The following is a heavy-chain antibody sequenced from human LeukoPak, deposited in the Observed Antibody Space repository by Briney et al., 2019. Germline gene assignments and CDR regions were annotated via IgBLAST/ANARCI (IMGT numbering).Heavy chain of an antibody. CDR1: GGSISSYY. D-gene: IGHD6-19*01. Sequence: PSETLSLTCTVSGGSISSYYWSWIRQPPGKGLEWIGYIYTSGSTNYNPSLKSRVTISVDTSKNQFSLKLSSVTAADTAVYYRARRAVAGTDYYYYYMDVWGKGTTVTVSS. CDR3: ARRAVAGTDYYYYYMDV. CDR2: IYTSGST. V-gene: IGHV4-4*09. J-gene: IGHJ6*03.